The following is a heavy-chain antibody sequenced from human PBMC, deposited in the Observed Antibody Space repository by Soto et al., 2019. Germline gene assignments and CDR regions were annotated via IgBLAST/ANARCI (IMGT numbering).Heavy chain of an antibody. V-gene: IGHV4-59*01. CDR1: GGSISSYY. J-gene: IGHJ4*02. D-gene: IGHD6-6*01. CDR3: ARSLYSSSSGCDY. Sequence: SETLSLTCTVSGGSISSYYWSWIRQPPGKGLEWIGYIYYSGSTNYNPSLKSRVTISVDTSKNQFSLKLSSVTAADTAAYYCARSLYSSSSGCDYWGQGTLVTVSS. CDR2: IYYSGST.